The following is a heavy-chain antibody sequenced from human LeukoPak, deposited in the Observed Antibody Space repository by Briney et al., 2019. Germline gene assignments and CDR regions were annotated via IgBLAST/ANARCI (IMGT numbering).Heavy chain of an antibody. Sequence: ASVKVSCKASGYTSTTYGITWVRQAPGQGLEWMGWISAYNGNTNYAQKLQGRVTMTTDTSTSTAYMELRSLRADDTAVYYCARGHWEGSGSYYHDQDSWGQGTLVTVSS. V-gene: IGHV1-18*01. CDR1: GYTSTTYG. J-gene: IGHJ4*02. D-gene: IGHD3-10*01. CDR2: ISAYNGNT. CDR3: ARGHWEGSGSYYHDQDS.